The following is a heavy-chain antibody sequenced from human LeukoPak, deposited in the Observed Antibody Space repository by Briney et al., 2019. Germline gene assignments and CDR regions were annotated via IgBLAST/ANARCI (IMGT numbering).Heavy chain of an antibody. CDR3: AVVVAARWSWDWFGP. CDR2: IKQDGSEK. J-gene: IGHJ5*02. CDR1: GFTFSSYW. V-gene: IGHV3-7*01. D-gene: IGHD2-15*01. Sequence: PGGSLRLSCAASGFTFSSYWMSWVRQAPGKGLEWVANIKQDGSEKYYVDSVKGRFTISRDNAKNSLYLQMNSLRAEDTAVYYCAVVVAARWSWDWFGPWGQGTLVTVSS.